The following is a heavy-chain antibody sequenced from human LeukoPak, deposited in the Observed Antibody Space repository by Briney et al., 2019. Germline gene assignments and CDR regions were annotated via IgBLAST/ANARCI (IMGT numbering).Heavy chain of an antibody. CDR2: ISGSGGST. Sequence: PGGSLRLSCSVYGFTFGDYALSWVRQAPGKGLEWVSAISGSGGSTYYADSVKGRFTISRDNSKNTLYLQMNSLRAEDTAVYYCATDYDSSGWADYWGQGTLVTVSS. D-gene: IGHD3-22*01. CDR3: ATDYDSSGWADY. J-gene: IGHJ4*02. V-gene: IGHV3-23*01. CDR1: GFTFGDYA.